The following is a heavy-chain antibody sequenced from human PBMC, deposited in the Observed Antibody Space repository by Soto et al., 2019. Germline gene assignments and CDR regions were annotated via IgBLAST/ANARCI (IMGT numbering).Heavy chain of an antibody. Sequence: SETLSLTCTVSGGSISSSSYYWGWIRQPPGKGLEWIGSIYYSGSTYYNPSLKSRVTISVDTSKNQFSLKLSSVTAADTAVYYCAREELLQYYFDYWGQGTLVTVSS. CDR1: GGSISSSSYY. J-gene: IGHJ4*02. V-gene: IGHV4-39*07. D-gene: IGHD3-10*01. CDR2: IYYSGST. CDR3: AREELLQYYFDY.